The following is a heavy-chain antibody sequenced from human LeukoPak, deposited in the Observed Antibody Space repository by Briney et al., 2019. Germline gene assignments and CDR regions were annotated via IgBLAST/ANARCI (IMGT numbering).Heavy chain of an antibody. V-gene: IGHV4-59*12. CDR2: VCYSGST. CDR3: AKGGDYGSINWFDP. D-gene: IGHD4-17*01. J-gene: IGHJ5*02. CDR1: GGSISSYY. Sequence: SVTLSLTCTVSGGSISSYYWSWIRQPPGKGLEWIGYVCYSGSTNYNPSLNSRVTISIDTSKNQFSLRLSSVTAADTAVYYCAKGGDYGSINWFDPWGQGTLVTVSS.